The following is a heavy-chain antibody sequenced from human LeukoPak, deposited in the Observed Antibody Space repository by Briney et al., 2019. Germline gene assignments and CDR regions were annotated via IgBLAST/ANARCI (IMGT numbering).Heavy chain of an antibody. J-gene: IGHJ3*02. V-gene: IGHV3-7*01. D-gene: IGHD6-19*01. Sequence: GGSLRLSCAASGFTFSSYWMSWVRQAPGKGLEWVASIKQDGSEKYYVDSVKGRFTISRDNAKNSLYLQMNSLRAEDTAVYYCARDLGDSGWYYAFDIWGQGTMVTVSS. CDR1: GFTFSSYW. CDR2: IKQDGSEK. CDR3: ARDLGDSGWYYAFDI.